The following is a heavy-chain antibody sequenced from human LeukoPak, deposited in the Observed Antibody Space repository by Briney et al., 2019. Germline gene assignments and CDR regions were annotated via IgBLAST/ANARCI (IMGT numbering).Heavy chain of an antibody. CDR2: ITNSGATI. V-gene: IGHV3-11*01. D-gene: IGHD2-8*01. Sequence: GGSLRLSYAASEFTFSDYYMTWIRQAPGRGLEWISYITNSGATIYADSVKGRFTISRDNAKKSLYLQMNSLRAEDTAVYYCARGGRGVAEDAFDIWGQGALVTVSS. CDR1: EFTFSDYY. CDR3: ARGGRGVAEDAFDI. J-gene: IGHJ3*02.